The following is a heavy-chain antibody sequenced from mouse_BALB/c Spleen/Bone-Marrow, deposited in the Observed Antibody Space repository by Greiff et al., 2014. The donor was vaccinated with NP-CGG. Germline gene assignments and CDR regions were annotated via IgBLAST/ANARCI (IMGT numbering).Heavy chain of an antibody. CDR2: IDPANGNT. D-gene: IGHD1-1*01. CDR1: GFNIKDTY. J-gene: IGHJ3*01. CDR3: ASYYYGSSSFAY. Sequence: VQLQQSGAELVKPGASVKLSCTASGFNIKDTYMHWVKQRPEQGLEWIGRIDPANGNTKYDPKFQGKATITADTSSNTAYLQLSTLTSEDTDVYYCASYYYGSSSFAYWGQGTLVTVSA. V-gene: IGHV14-3*02.